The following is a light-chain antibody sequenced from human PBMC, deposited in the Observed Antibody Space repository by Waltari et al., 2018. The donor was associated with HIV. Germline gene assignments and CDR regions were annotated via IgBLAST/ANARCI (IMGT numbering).Light chain of an antibody. Sequence: SYELTQSPSVAVSPGQTVTITCSGNNLGDKYTSWYQQKPGQSPLLVIYQDFKRPSEIPERFSGSSSGNTATLTITGTQAMDEADYYCQAWDSTTSHYVFAAGTKVTV. CDR3: QAWDSTTSHYV. CDR2: QDF. J-gene: IGLJ1*01. CDR1: NLGDKY. V-gene: IGLV3-1*01.